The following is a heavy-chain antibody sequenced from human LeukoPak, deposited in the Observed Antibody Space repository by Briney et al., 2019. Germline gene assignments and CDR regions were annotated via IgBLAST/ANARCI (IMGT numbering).Heavy chain of an antibody. Sequence: GGSLRLSCAASGFTFSSYAMDWVRQAPGKGLEWVAVIAYDGSNKFYTDSVKGRFAISRDNSKNTLYLQMNSLRAEDTAVYYCARDRVASGIYNDAFDIWGQGTMVTVSS. CDR1: GFTFSSYA. CDR2: IAYDGSNK. CDR3: ARDRVASGIYNDAFDI. D-gene: IGHD1-26*01. J-gene: IGHJ3*02. V-gene: IGHV3-30*09.